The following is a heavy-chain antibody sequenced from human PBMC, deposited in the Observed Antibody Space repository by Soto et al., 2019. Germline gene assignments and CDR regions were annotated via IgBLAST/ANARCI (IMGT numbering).Heavy chain of an antibody. D-gene: IGHD2-21*02. Sequence: QVQLVESGGGVVQPGRSLRLSCAASGFTFSSYGMHWVRQAPGKGLEWGAVISYDGSNKYYADSVKGRFTISRDNSKNTLYLQMTSLRAEDTAVYYCAKDRCLVVDGDGDCYPGWYFDLSGPGTLVTVSS. CDR2: ISYDGSNK. CDR3: AKDRCLVVDGDGDCYPGWYFDL. J-gene: IGHJ2*01. V-gene: IGHV3-30*18. CDR1: GFTFSSYG.